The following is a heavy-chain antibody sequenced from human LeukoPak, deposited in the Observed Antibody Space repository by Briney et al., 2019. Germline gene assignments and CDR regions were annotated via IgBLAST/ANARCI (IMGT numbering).Heavy chain of an antibody. CDR1: GGSISSGGYY. Sequence: PSETLSLTCTVSGGSISSGGYYWSWIRQHPGKGLKWIGYIYYSGSTYYNPSLKSRVTISVDTSKNQFSLKLSSVTAADTAVYYGARGENKARANYWGRGPLVTVSS. D-gene: IGHD3-16*01. CDR2: IYYSGST. CDR3: ARGENKARANY. J-gene: IGHJ4*02. V-gene: IGHV4-31*03.